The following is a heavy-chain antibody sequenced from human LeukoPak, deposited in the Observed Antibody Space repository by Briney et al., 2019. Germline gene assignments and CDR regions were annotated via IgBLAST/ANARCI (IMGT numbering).Heavy chain of an antibody. V-gene: IGHV3-9*01. CDR3: AKDGWFRSYDPYYMDV. D-gene: IGHD3-10*01. Sequence: GGSLRLSCAASGFTFDDYAMHWVRHAPGKGLEWVSGISWNSGSIGYADSVKGRFTISRDNAKNSLYLQMNSLRAEDTALYYCAKDGWFRSYDPYYMDVWGKGTTVTISS. CDR1: GFTFDDYA. J-gene: IGHJ6*03. CDR2: ISWNSGSI.